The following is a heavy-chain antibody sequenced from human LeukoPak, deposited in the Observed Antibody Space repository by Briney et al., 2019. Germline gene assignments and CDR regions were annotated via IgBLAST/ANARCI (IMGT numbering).Heavy chain of an antibody. D-gene: IGHD3-10*01. Sequence: SETLSLTCAVYGGSFSGYYWSWIRQPPGKGLEWIGEINHSGSTNYNPSLKSRVTISVDTSKNQFSLKLSSVTAADTAVYYCARDRLLLWFGGGNWFDPWGQGTLVTVSS. CDR1: GGSFSGYY. J-gene: IGHJ5*02. CDR2: INHSGST. V-gene: IGHV4-34*01. CDR3: ARDRLLLWFGGGNWFDP.